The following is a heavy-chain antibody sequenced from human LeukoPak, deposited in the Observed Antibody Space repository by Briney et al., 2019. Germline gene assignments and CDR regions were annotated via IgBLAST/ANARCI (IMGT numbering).Heavy chain of an antibody. Sequence: SETLFLTCAVYGGSFSGYYWSWIRQPPGKGLEWIGEINHSGSTNYNPSLKSRVTISVDTSKNQFSLKLSSVTAADTAVYYCARGTSVVVVAATGAFDIWGQGTMVTVSS. CDR3: ARGTSVVVVAATGAFDI. V-gene: IGHV4-34*01. CDR2: INHSGST. J-gene: IGHJ3*02. CDR1: GGSFSGYY. D-gene: IGHD2-15*01.